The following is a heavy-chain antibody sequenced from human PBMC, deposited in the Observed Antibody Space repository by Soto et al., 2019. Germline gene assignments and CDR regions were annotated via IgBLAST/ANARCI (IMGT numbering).Heavy chain of an antibody. J-gene: IGHJ5*02. D-gene: IGHD2-8*01. Sequence: SVTLSLTCDLYGRSFSGYYWTWIPQPPEKGLEWIGEINHSGSTNYNPSLKSRVTMSVDTSKKQFSLNLSSVTAADTAVYYCARGAGVSQSARYFNSFELWGQSTLVSVAS. V-gene: IGHV4-34*01. CDR2: INHSGST. CDR1: GRSFSGYY. CDR3: ARGAGVSQSARYFNSFEL.